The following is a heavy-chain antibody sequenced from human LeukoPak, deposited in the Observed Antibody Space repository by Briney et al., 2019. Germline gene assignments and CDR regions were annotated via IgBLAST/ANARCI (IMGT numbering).Heavy chain of an antibody. D-gene: IGHD2-2*01. CDR1: GGSISSYH. CDR2: IYYSGST. CDR3: ARDEGGQLNYFDY. J-gene: IGHJ4*02. V-gene: IGHV4-59*01. Sequence: SETLSLTCTVSGGSISSYHWSWIRQPPGKGLEWIGYIYYSGSTNYNPSLKSRVTISVDTSKSQFSLKLSSVTAADTAVYYCARDEGGQLNYFDYWGQGTLVTVSS.